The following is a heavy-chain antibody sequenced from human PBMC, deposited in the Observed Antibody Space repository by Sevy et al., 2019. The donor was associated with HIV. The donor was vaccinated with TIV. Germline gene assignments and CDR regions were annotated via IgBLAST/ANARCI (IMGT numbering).Heavy chain of an antibody. V-gene: IGHV4-34*01. Sequence: SETLSLTCAVYGGSFSGYYWNWIRQPPGKALEWIGEINHSGSTNYNPSLKSRVTISVDTSKNQFSLKLNSVTAADTAVYYCARAPPVVVVPGAPSWFDPWGQGTLVTVSS. CDR2: INHSGST. CDR3: ARAPPVVVVPGAPSWFDP. J-gene: IGHJ5*02. D-gene: IGHD2-2*01. CDR1: GGSFSGYY.